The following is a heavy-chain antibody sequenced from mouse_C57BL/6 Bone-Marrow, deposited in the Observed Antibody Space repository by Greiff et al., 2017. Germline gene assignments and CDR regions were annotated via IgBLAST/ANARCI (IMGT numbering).Heavy chain of an antibody. CDR2: IWSGGGP. Sequence: QVQLKESGPGLVQPSQSLSITCTVSGSSLPSYGVHWVRQSPGKGLEWLGVIWSGGGPDYNAAFISRLSISKDNPKSQVFFKMNSLQADDTAIYYCARKRDYPLYAMDYWGQGTSVTVSS. D-gene: IGHD2-4*01. CDR1: GSSLPSYG. J-gene: IGHJ4*01. CDR3: ARKRDYPLYAMDY. V-gene: IGHV2-2*01.